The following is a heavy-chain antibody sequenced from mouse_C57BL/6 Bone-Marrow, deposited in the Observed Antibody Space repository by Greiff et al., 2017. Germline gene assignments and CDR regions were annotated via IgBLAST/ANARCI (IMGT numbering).Heavy chain of an antibody. D-gene: IGHD1-1*01. Sequence: QVQLQQSGAELVRPGTSVKMSCKASGYTFTNYWIGWAKQRPGHGLEWIGDIYPGGGYTNYNEKFKGKATLTADKSSSTAYMQFSSLTSEDSAIYYCAREGDYGSSSAWFAYWGQGTLVTVSA. CDR2: IYPGGGYT. V-gene: IGHV1-63*01. J-gene: IGHJ3*01. CDR3: AREGDYGSSSAWFAY. CDR1: GYTFTNYW.